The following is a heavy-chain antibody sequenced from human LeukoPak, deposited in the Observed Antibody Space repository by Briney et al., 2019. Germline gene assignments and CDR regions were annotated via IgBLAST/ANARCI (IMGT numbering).Heavy chain of an antibody. Sequence: GGSLRLSCAASGFTFSSYCMHWVRQAPGKGLEWVAVISYDGGNKYYADSVKGRLTISRDNSKNTLYLQMNSLRAEDTAVYYCAKDWWGYCSSTSCYTTVFDYWGQGTLVTVSS. V-gene: IGHV3-30*18. D-gene: IGHD2-2*01. CDR1: GFTFSSYC. J-gene: IGHJ4*02. CDR3: AKDWWGYCSSTSCYTTVFDY. CDR2: ISYDGGNK.